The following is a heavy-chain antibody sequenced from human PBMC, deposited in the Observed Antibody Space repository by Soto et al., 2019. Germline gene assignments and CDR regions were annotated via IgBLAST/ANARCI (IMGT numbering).Heavy chain of an antibody. CDR2: ISSSGSTI. CDR3: ARGFPDYYYYMDV. J-gene: IGHJ6*03. Sequence: GESLKISCAASGFTFSDYYMSWIRQAPGKGLEWVSYISSSGSTIYYADSVKGRFTISRDNAKNSLYLQMNSLRAEDTAVYYCARGFPDYYYYMDVWGKGTTVTVSS. V-gene: IGHV3-11*01. D-gene: IGHD3-3*01. CDR1: GFTFSDYY.